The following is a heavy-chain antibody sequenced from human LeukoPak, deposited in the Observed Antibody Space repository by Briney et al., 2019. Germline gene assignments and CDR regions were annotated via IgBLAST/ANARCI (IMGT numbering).Heavy chain of an antibody. D-gene: IGHD3-10*02. CDR1: GHTFTSYD. CDR3: ARDQNNAVLLCLRGGMDV. CDR2: MNPNSSNT. Sequence: ASVKVSCKAPGHTFTSYDINWVRQATGQGLEWMGWMNPNSSNTVYAQTFEGRVTMTRNTSISTAYMELSSLTSEDTAVYYCARDQNNAVLLCLRGGMDVRGQGTTVTVSS. J-gene: IGHJ6*02. V-gene: IGHV1-8*01.